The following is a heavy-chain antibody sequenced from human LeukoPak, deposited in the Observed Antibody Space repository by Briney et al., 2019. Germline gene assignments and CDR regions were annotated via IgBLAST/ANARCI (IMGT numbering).Heavy chain of an antibody. V-gene: IGHV1-2*02. CDR3: ARVTAAAGKVPTEFDY. Sequence: ASVKVSCKASGYTFTGHYMHWVRQAPGQGLEWMGWINPNSGGTNYAQKFQGRVTMTRDTSISTAYMELSRLRSDATAVYYCARVTAAAGKVPTEFDYWGQGTLVTVSS. J-gene: IGHJ4*02. CDR1: GYTFTGHY. CDR2: INPNSGGT. D-gene: IGHD6-13*01.